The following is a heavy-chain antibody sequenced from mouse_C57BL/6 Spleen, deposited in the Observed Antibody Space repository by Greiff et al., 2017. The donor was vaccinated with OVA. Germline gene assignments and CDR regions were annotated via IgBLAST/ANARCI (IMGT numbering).Heavy chain of an antibody. D-gene: IGHD2-4*01. CDR2: IYPRSGNT. J-gene: IGHJ3*01. CDR3: ARRSDYGGAY. Sequence: VKLQESGAELARPGASVKLSCKASGYTFTSYGISWVKQRTGQGLEWIGEIYPRSGNTYYNEKFKGKATLTADKSSSTAYMELRSLTSEDSAVYFCARRSDYGGAYWGQGTLVTVSA. CDR1: GYTFTSYG. V-gene: IGHV1-81*01.